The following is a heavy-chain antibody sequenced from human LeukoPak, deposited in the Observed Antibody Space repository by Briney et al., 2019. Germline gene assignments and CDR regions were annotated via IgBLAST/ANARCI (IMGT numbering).Heavy chain of an antibody. CDR2: INPNSGGT. J-gene: IGHJ5*02. CDR3: ARDSPQNYDFWSGYSEFDP. D-gene: IGHD3-3*01. V-gene: IGHV1-2*02. CDR1: GYTFTGHY. Sequence: ASVKVSCKASGYTFTGHYMHWVRQAPGQGLEWMGWINPNSGGTNYAQKFQGRVTMTRDTSISTAYMELSRLRSDDTAVYYCARDSPQNYDFWSGYSEFDPRGQGTLVTVSS.